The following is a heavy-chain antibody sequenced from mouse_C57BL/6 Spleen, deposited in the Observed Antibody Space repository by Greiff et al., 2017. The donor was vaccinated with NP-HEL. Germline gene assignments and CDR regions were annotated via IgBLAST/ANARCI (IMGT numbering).Heavy chain of an antibody. Sequence: EVQGVESGPVLVKPGASVKMSCKASGYTFTDYYMNWVKQSHGKSLEWIGVINPYNGGTSYNQKFKGKATLTVDKSSSTAYLGLNSPTSEASAVYYCARILRREYYYAMDYWGQGTSVTVSS. CDR2: INPYNGGT. CDR1: GYTFTDYY. V-gene: IGHV1-19*01. J-gene: IGHJ4*01. D-gene: IGHD1-1*01. CDR3: ARILRREYYYAMDY.